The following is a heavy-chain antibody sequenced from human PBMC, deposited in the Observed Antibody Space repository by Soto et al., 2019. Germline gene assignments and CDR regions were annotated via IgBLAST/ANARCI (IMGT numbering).Heavy chain of an antibody. J-gene: IGHJ4*02. CDR3: ARMLGYADDY. Sequence: QVTLKESGPVLVKPTETLTLTCTVSGFSLSHPRMSVGWIRQPPGKALEWLAHISSSDAKSYNTSLRNRLTNSQDASKSQVALTLTNMDPVDTATYYCARMLGYADDYWGQGTLVTVSS. CDR1: GFSLSHPRMS. D-gene: IGHD2-2*01. CDR2: ISSSDAK. V-gene: IGHV2-26*01.